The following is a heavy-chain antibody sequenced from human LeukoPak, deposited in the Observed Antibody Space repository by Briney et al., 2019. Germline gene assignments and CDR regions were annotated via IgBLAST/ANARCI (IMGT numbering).Heavy chain of an antibody. V-gene: IGHV1-3*01. CDR2: INAANGST. D-gene: IGHD3-22*01. J-gene: IGHJ4*02. Sequence: GASVKVSCKASGYSFTEYAMHWVRQAPEQRLEWMGWINAANGSTKYSQKFQGRVTITRDTSASRAYMELSSLRSEDTAVYYCAGTYYYDSSGYYPAFDYWGQGTLVTVSS. CDR3: AGTYYYDSSGYYPAFDY. CDR1: GYSFTEYA.